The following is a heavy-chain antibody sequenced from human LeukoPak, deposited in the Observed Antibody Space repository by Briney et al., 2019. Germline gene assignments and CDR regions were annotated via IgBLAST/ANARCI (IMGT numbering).Heavy chain of an antibody. J-gene: IGHJ6*02. CDR1: GYTFTSYD. Sequence: GASVKVSCKASGYTFTSYDINWVRQATGQGLEWMGWMNPNSGHTGYAQKFQGRVTMTRNTSISTAYMELSSLRSEDTAVYYCARVPARKRWIVATITGYYYYGMDVWGQGTTVTVSS. CDR2: MNPNSGHT. D-gene: IGHD5-12*01. V-gene: IGHV1-8*01. CDR3: ARVPARKRWIVATITGYYYYGMDV.